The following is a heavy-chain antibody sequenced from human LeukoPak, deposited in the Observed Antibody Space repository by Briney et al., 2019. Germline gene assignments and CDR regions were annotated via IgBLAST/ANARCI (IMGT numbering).Heavy chain of an antibody. J-gene: IGHJ4*02. CDR3: ARDLGGSGEDY. D-gene: IGHD3-10*01. Sequence: ASVEVSCKASGYTFAGYYMHWVRQGPGQGLEWMGWINPNSGGTNYAQKFQGRVTMTTDTSISTAFMELSRLTSDDTAVYYCARDLGGSGEDYWGQGTLVTVSS. V-gene: IGHV1-2*02. CDR1: GYTFAGYY. CDR2: INPNSGGT.